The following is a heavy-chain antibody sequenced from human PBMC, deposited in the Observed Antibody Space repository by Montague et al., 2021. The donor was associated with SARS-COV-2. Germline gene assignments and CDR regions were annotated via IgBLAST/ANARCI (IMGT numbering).Heavy chain of an antibody. V-gene: IGHV4-34*01. CDR1: GTSFSGYY. CDR2: INHGGST. J-gene: IGHJ6*03. CDR3: ARLRDGVVPSPILGVGPYYSYYYMDV. D-gene: IGHD3-10*01. Sequence: SETLSLTCAVHGTSFSGYYWNWIRQPPGKGLEWIGEINHGGSTKYSPSLKGRLTISADTSKNRFSLKLTSVAAADTAVYYCARLRDGVVPSPILGVGPYYSYYYMDVWGRGTTVTVSS.